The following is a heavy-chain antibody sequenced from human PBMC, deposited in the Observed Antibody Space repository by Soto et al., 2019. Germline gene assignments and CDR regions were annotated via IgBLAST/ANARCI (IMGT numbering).Heavy chain of an antibody. V-gene: IGHV1-3*01. D-gene: IGHD1-26*01. CDR1: GYTFTSYA. J-gene: IGHJ4*02. CDR3: ARDSWWELHYFDY. CDR2: INAGNGNT. Sequence: ASVKVSCKASGYTFTSYAMHWVRHAPGQRLEWMGWINAGNGNTKYSQKFQGRVTITRDTSASTAYMELSSLRSEDTAVYYCARDSWWELHYFDYWGQGTLVTVSS.